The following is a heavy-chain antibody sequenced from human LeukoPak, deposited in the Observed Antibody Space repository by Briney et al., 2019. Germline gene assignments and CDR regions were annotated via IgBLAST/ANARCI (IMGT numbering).Heavy chain of an antibody. V-gene: IGHV4-39*01. CDR2: IYYSGST. J-gene: IGHJ4*02. D-gene: IGHD1-26*01. CDR3: ARAGLGTYYGTYYFDY. CDR1: GFTVSSNY. Sequence: GSLRLSCAASGFTVSSNYMSWVRQPPGKGLEWIGSIYYSGSTYYNPSLKSRVTISVDTSKNQFSLKLSSVTAADTAVCYCARAGLGTYYGTYYFDYWGQGTLVTVSS.